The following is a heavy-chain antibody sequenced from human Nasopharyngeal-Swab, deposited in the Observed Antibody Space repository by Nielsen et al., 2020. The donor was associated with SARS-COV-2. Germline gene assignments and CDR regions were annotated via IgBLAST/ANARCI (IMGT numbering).Heavy chain of an antibody. V-gene: IGHV3-21*01. D-gene: IGHD2-2*01. J-gene: IGHJ6*03. CDR1: GFTFSSYS. Sequence: GESLKISCAASGFTFSSYSMNWVRQAPGKGLEWVSSISSSSSYIYYADSVKGRFTISRDNAKNSLYLQMNSLRAEDTAVYYCARGTVVPAASLYMDVWGKGTTVTVSS. CDR3: ARGTVVPAASLYMDV. CDR2: ISSSSSYI.